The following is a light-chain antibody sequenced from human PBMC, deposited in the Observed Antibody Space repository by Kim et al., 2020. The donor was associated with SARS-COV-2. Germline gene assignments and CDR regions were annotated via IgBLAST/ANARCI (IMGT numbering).Light chain of an antibody. CDR1: SSAIGGHNY. Sequence: GQSVTIPCTGTSSAIGGHNYVSWYQQHPGKAPKLMIYEVSERPSGVPDRFSGSKSGNTASLTVSGLQAEDEADYYCSSYGGSANLVFGGGTQLTVL. CDR3: SSYGGSANLV. V-gene: IGLV2-8*01. CDR2: EVS. J-gene: IGLJ2*01.